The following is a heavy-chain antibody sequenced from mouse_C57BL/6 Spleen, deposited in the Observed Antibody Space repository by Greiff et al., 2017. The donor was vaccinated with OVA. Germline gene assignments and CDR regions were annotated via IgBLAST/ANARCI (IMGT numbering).Heavy chain of an antibody. D-gene: IGHD4-1*01. J-gene: IGHJ2*01. CDR3: ARGELGDYFDY. CDR2: IYPSDSET. V-gene: IGHV1-61*01. Sequence: QVQLQQPGAELVRPGSSVKLSCKASGYTFTSYWMDWVKQRPGQGLEWIGNIYPSDSETHYNQKFKDKATLTVDKSSSTAYMQLSSLTSEDSAVYYCARGELGDYFDYWGQGTTLTVSS. CDR1: GYTFTSYW.